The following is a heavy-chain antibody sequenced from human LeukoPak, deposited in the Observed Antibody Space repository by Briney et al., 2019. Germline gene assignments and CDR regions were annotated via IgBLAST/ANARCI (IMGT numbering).Heavy chain of an antibody. Sequence: PGGSLRLSCAASGFTFSNYAMNWVRQPPGKGLEWVSAISGSGANTYYADSVKGRFTISRDDSKSTLYLQMNSLRTEDTGVYYCAREGIPSSGWRWGRGTLVTVSS. CDR1: GFTFSNYA. CDR2: ISGSGANT. J-gene: IGHJ4*02. V-gene: IGHV3-23*01. CDR3: AREGIPSSGWR. D-gene: IGHD6-25*01.